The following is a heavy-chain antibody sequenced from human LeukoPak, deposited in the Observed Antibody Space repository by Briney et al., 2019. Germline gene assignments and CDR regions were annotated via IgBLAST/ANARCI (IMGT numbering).Heavy chain of an antibody. CDR2: LSGRGDNT. V-gene: IGHV3-23*01. Sequence: GGSLRLSCAASGFTFSNYAMTWVPPAPGEGLEWVSSLSGRGDNTFYADSVKGRFTISRDNSENTLHLQMNSLRAEDTAVYYCAKAYYYGSGSYYVAFDCWGQGTLVTVSS. D-gene: IGHD3-10*01. J-gene: IGHJ4*02. CDR3: AKAYYYGSGSYYVAFDC. CDR1: GFTFSNYA.